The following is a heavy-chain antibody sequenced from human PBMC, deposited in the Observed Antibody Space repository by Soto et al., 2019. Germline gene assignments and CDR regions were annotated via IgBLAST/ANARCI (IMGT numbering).Heavy chain of an antibody. D-gene: IGHD3-22*01. J-gene: IGHJ3*02. CDR3: ARRRITMIVVVFDAFDI. CDR2: IYHSGST. Sequence: QVQLQESGPGLVKPSGTLSLTCAVSGGSISSSYWWSWVRQPPGKGLEWIGEIYHSGSTNYNPSLKSRVTISVDKSKYQFSLKLSSVTAADTAVDYCARRRITMIVVVFDAFDIWGQGTMVTVSS. CDR1: GGSISSSYW. V-gene: IGHV4-4*02.